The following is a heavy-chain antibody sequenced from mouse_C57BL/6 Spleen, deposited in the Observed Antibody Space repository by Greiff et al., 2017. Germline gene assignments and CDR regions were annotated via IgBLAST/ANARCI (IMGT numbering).Heavy chain of an antibody. CDR2: IDPEDGET. V-gene: IGHV14-2*01. D-gene: IGHD1-1*01. CDR1: GFNIKDYY. J-gene: IGHJ1*03. Sequence: VQLQQSGAELVKPGASVKLSCTASGFNIKDYYMHWVKQRTEQGLEWIGRIDPEDGETKYAPKFQGKATITADTSSNTAYLQLRSLTSEDTAVYYCASGSYYGEGYFDVWGTGTTVTVSS. CDR3: ASGSYYGEGYFDV.